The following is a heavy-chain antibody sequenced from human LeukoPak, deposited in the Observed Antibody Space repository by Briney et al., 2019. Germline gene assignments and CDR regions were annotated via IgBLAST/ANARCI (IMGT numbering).Heavy chain of an antibody. CDR2: IWNDGSNK. D-gene: IGHD1-7*01. J-gene: IGHJ3*02. V-gene: IGHV3-33*01. Sequence: GGSLRLSCAASGFTYTSYGMHWVRQAPGKGLEWVAVIWNDGSNKYYADSVKGRFTISRDNSKNTLYLQMNSLRVEDMAVYYCARPSGTWGAFDIWGQGTMVTVSS. CDR1: GFTYTSYG. CDR3: ARPSGTWGAFDI.